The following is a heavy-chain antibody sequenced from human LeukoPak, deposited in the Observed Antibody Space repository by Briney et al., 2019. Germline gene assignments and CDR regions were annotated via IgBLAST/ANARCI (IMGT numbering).Heavy chain of an antibody. CDR3: ARSLPVFVTSSTHFDY. Sequence: ASVKVSCKASGYSFTYYYMHWVRQAPGQGLEWMGWINPNSGGTSYAQKFQGRVTMTRDTSISTAYVELSGLRSDDTAVYYCARSLPVFVTSSTHFDYWGQGTPITVSS. CDR1: GYSFTYYY. D-gene: IGHD3-16*02. V-gene: IGHV1-2*02. J-gene: IGHJ4*02. CDR2: INPNSGGT.